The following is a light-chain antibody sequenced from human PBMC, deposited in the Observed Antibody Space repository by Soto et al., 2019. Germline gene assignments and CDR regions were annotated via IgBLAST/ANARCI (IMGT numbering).Light chain of an antibody. CDR1: QSVGSK. Sequence: EIVMTQSPATLAMSPGERATLSCRASQSVGSKLAWYQQKPGQAPRLLIYGASTRATGIPARFSGSGSGTEFTLTITSLQSEDFAVYFCQQYNDWPPMYTFGQGTKLEIK. CDR2: GAS. J-gene: IGKJ2*01. V-gene: IGKV3-15*01. CDR3: QQYNDWPPMYT.